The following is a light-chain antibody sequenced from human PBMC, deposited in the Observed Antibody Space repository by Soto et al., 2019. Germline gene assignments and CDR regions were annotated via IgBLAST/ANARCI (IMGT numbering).Light chain of an antibody. CDR2: DVS. CDR3: SSYTSSSSVV. CDR1: SSDVGGYNY. J-gene: IGLJ2*01. V-gene: IGLV2-14*01. Sequence: QSALTQPASVSGSPGQSITISCTGTSSDVGGYNYVSWYQQHPGKAPKLMIYDVSNRPSGDSNRFSGSKSGNTASLTISGLQAEDGADYYCSSYTSSSSVVFGGGTKLTVL.